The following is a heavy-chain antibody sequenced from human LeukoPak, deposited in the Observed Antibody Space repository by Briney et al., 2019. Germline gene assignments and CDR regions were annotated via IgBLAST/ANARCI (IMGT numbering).Heavy chain of an antibody. CDR3: AKSAYDRSGYYR. J-gene: IGHJ4*02. D-gene: IGHD3-22*01. CDR1: GFTFSSYA. CDR2: IGGSGSRT. Sequence: GGSLRLSCAASGFTFSSYAMSWVRQAPGKSLEWVSGIGGSGSRTYYADSVKGRFTISRDNSKNTLYLQMNSLRVEDTAMYYCAKSAYDRSGYYRWGQGTLVTVSS. V-gene: IGHV3-23*01.